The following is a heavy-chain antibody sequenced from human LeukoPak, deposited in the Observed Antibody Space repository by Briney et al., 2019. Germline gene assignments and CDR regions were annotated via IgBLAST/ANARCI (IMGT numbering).Heavy chain of an antibody. D-gene: IGHD3-9*01. V-gene: IGHV1-18*01. CDR2: ISAYNGNT. CDR1: GYTFNTYG. CDR3: ARERVALRYFDWLINFDY. J-gene: IGHJ4*02. Sequence: ASVKVSCKASGYTFNTYGITWVRQAPGQELEWMGWISAYNGNTNYAQKLQGRVTMTTDTSTSTAYMELRSLRSDDTAVYYCARERVALRYFDWLINFDYWGQGTLVTVSS.